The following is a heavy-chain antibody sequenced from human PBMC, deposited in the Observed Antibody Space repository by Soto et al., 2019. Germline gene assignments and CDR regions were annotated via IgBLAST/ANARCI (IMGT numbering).Heavy chain of an antibody. CDR2: IYYSGST. CDR1: GGSISSYH. D-gene: IGHD6-25*01. V-gene: IGHV4-59*01. CDR3: ARPHGGSSGWDNWFDP. J-gene: IGHJ5*02. Sequence: QVQLQESGPGLVKPSETLSLTCTVSGGSISSYHWSWIRQPPGKGLEWIGYIYYSGSTNYNPSLKSRVTISVDTSKNQFALKLSSVTAADTAVYYCARPHGGSSGWDNWFDPWGQGTLVTVSS.